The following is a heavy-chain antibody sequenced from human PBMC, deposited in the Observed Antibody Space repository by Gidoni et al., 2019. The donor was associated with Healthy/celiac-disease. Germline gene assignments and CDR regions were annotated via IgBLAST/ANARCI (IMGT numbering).Heavy chain of an antibody. CDR3: ARDVMITFGGVIVTPRYAFDI. CDR1: GGTFSSYA. Sequence: QVQLVQSGAEVKKPGSSVQVSCKASGGTFSSYAIRWVRQAPGQGLEWMGGIIPIFGTANYAQKFQGRVTITADKSTSTAYMELSSLRSEDTAVYYCARDVMITFGGVIVTPRYAFDIWGQGTMVTVSS. J-gene: IGHJ3*02. CDR2: IIPIFGTA. V-gene: IGHV1-69*06. D-gene: IGHD3-16*02.